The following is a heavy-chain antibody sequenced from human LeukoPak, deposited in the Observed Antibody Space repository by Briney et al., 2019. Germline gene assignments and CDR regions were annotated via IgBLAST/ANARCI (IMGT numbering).Heavy chain of an antibody. Sequence: SETLSLTCTVSGGSISSDYWTWIRQPAGKGLEWIGRIYISGSTNYNPSLTSRVTMSVDASKNQFSLKLRSVTAADTAVYYCARRLGGSGSYYYWGQGTLVTVSS. V-gene: IGHV4-4*07. CDR3: ARRLGGSGSYYY. D-gene: IGHD3-10*01. J-gene: IGHJ4*02. CDR1: GGSISSDY. CDR2: IYISGST.